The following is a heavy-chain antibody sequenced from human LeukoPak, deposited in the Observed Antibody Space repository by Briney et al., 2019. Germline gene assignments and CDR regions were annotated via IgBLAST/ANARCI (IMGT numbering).Heavy chain of an antibody. CDR2: IKGDGSET. V-gene: IGHV3-74*01. CDR3: VRGQIGVSVIVH. J-gene: IGHJ5*02. Sequence: GGSLRLSCAASGFTFSDYWMHWGRQVPGKGLVWVSRIKGDGSETNYADSEKGRFTIYRNNAKNTLFLQMTSLRVEDTAVYYCVRGQIGVSVIVHWGQGTLVTVSS. D-gene: IGHD3-22*01. CDR1: GFTFSDYW.